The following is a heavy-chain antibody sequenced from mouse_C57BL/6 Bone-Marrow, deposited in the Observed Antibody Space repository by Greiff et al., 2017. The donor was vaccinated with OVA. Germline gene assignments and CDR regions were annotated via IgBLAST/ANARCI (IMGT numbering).Heavy chain of an antibody. CDR3: ARKGNYYGTPWFAY. CDR2: IYPRDGST. CDR1: GYTFTSYD. J-gene: IGHJ3*01. V-gene: IGHV1-85*01. Sequence: VKLMESGPELVKPGASVKLSCKASGYTFTSYDINWVKQRPGQGLEWIGWIYPRDGSTKYNEKFKGKATLTVDTSSSTAYMELHSLTSEDAAVYFCARKGNYYGTPWFAYWGQGTLVTVSA. D-gene: IGHD1-1*01.